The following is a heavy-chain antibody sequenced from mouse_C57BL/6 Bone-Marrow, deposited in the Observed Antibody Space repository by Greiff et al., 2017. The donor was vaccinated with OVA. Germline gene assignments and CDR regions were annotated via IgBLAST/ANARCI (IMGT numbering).Heavy chain of an antibody. CDR3: ARGVDAY. V-gene: IGHV5-4*03. Sequence: EVTLVESGGGLVKPGGSLKLSCAASGFTFSSYAMSWVRQTPEKRLEWVATISDGGSYTYYPDNVKGRFTIARDNAKNNLYLQMSHLKSEDTAMYYCARGVDAYWGQGTLVTVSA. CDR2: ISDGGSYT. CDR1: GFTFSSYA. J-gene: IGHJ3*01.